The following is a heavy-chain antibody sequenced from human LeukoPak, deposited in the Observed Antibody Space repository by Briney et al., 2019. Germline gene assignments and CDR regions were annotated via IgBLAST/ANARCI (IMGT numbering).Heavy chain of an antibody. D-gene: IGHD6-13*01. CDR2: IYYSGST. Sequence: KASDTLSLTCAVSGYSISSSNWWGWIRPPPGKGLEWIGYIYYSGSTYYNPSLKSRVTMSVDTSKNQCSLKLSSVTAVDTAVYYCARTPSRGDFDYWGQGTLVTVSS. V-gene: IGHV4-28*01. CDR1: GYSISSSNW. CDR3: ARTPSRGDFDY. J-gene: IGHJ4*02.